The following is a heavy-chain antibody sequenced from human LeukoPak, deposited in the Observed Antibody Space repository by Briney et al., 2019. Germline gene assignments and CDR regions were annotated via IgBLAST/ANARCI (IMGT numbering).Heavy chain of an antibody. CDR2: ISYDGSNK. D-gene: IGHD5-18*01. CDR3: ARVYTAMVFYGMDV. V-gene: IGHV3-30-3*01. J-gene: IGHJ6*02. CDR1: GFTFSSYA. Sequence: GGSLRLSCAASGFTFSSYAMHWVRQAPGKGLEWVAVISYDGSNKYYADSVKGRFTISRDNSKNTLYLQMNSLRAEDTAVYYCARVYTAMVFYGMDVWGQGTTVTVSS.